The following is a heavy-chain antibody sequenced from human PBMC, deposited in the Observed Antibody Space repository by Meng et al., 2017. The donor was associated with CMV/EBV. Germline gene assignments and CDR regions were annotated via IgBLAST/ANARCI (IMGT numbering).Heavy chain of an antibody. CDR1: FTGYY. Sequence: FTGYYMHWVRQAPGQGLEWMGWINPNSGGTNYAQKFQGRVTMTRDTSISTAYMELSRLRSDDTAVYYCARVGLVYCSSTSCRNWFDPWGQGALVTVSS. D-gene: IGHD2-2*01. V-gene: IGHV1-2*02. J-gene: IGHJ5*02. CDR2: INPNSGGT. CDR3: ARVGLVYCSSTSCRNWFDP.